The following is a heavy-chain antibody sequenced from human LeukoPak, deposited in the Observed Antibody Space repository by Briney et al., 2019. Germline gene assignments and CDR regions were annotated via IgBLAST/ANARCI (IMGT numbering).Heavy chain of an antibody. CDR2: ISSSSSYI. Sequence: GSLRLSCAASGFTFSNYSMAWVRQAPGKGLEWVSFISSSSSYIYYADSVKGRFTISRDNAKNSLYLQMNSLRTEDTALYYCAHTVTPRYFQFWGRGTLVTVSS. D-gene: IGHD4-17*01. V-gene: IGHV3-21*01. J-gene: IGHJ1*01. CDR1: GFTFSNYS. CDR3: AHTVTPRYFQF.